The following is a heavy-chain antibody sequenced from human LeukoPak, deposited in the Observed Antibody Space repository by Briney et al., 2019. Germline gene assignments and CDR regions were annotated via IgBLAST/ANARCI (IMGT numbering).Heavy chain of an antibody. CDR3: ARADGDGVIDY. D-gene: IGHD2-8*01. Sequence: SETLSLTCTVSGGSISSGYYYWSWIRQPPGRGLEGMGYMYYSGSTYYSPCLKSRVTTSVATSKNQFSLKLSSVTAADTAVYYCARADGDGVIDYWGQGTLVTISS. J-gene: IGHJ4*02. CDR1: GGSISSGYYY. V-gene: IGHV4-30-4*01. CDR2: MYYSGST.